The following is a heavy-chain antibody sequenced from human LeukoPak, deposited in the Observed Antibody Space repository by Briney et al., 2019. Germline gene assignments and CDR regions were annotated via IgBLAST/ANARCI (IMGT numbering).Heavy chain of an antibody. V-gene: IGHV3-23*01. CDR1: GFTFSSYA. CDR3: AKIQYFYSSGSSPDY. D-gene: IGHD3-10*01. J-gene: IGHJ4*02. Sequence: PGGSLRLSCAASGFTFSSYAMTWVRQAPGKGLEWVSGISNIGGTTDYAVSVKGRFTISRDNSKSTLYLQMNSLRAEDTAVYYCAKIQYFYSSGSSPDYWGQGTLVTVSS. CDR2: ISNIGGTT.